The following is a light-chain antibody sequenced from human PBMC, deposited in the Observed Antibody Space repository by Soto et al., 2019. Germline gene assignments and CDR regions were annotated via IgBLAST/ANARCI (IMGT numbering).Light chain of an antibody. V-gene: IGLV2-11*01. J-gene: IGLJ3*02. CDR2: DVF. Sequence: QSVLTQPRSVSGSPGQSVTIPCTGSSSDVGGYNLVSWYQQYPGEVPKLIIYDVFKRPSGVPDRFSGSKSGNTASLTISGLQGDDEADFYCCSYAGRFIWLFGGGNKLTVL. CDR1: SSDVGGYNL. CDR3: CSYAGRFIWL.